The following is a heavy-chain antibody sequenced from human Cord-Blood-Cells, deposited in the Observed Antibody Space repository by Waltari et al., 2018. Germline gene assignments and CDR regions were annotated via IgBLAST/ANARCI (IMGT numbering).Heavy chain of an antibody. Sequence: QVQLVQSGAEVKKPGSSVKVSCKASGGTFSSYALSWVRQAPGHGLEWMGGIIPIFGTANYAQKFQGRVTITADESTSTAYMELSSLRSEDTAVYYCARASTPYSSSSSPYYWGQGTLVTVSS. CDR3: ARASTPYSSSSSPYY. V-gene: IGHV1-69*01. D-gene: IGHD6-6*01. CDR2: IIPIFGTA. CDR1: GGTFSSYA. J-gene: IGHJ4*02.